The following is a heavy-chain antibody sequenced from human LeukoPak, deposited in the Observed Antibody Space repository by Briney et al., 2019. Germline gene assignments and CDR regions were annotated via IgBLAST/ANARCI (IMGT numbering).Heavy chain of an antibody. V-gene: IGHV3-23*01. D-gene: IGHD1-26*01. CDR1: GCTFSTYA. CDR3: ARSTVGTSCCTAVDY. Sequence: PGGSLRLSCAASGCTFSTYAMTWVRQAPGKGLEWVSGISAGGDRTYYADSVKGRFTISRDNSKNTLYLRMNSLRAEDTAEYYCARSTVGTSCCTAVDYWGQGTLVTVSS. CDR2: ISAGGDRT. J-gene: IGHJ4*02.